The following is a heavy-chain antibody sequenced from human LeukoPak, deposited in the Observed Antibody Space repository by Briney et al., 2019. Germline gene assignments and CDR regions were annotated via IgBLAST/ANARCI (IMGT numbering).Heavy chain of an antibody. CDR3: ARSLYSSGYGSRYFDY. Sequence: ASAKVSCKASGYTFTGYYMHWVRQAPGQGLEWMGRINPNSSGTNYAQKFQGRVTMTRDTSISTAYMELSRLRSDDTAVYYCARSLYSSGYGSRYFDYWGQGTLVTVSS. V-gene: IGHV1-2*06. J-gene: IGHJ4*02. CDR2: INPNSSGT. D-gene: IGHD3-22*01. CDR1: GYTFTGYY.